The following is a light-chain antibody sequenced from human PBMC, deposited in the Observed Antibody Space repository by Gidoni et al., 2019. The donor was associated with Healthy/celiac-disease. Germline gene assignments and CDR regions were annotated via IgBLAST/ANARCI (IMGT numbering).Light chain of an antibody. CDR1: KLGAKY. J-gene: IGLJ2*01. CDR2: QDS. Sequence: SYELTQPPPVSVSPGQTASITCSGDKLGAKYACWYQQKPGQSPVLVIYQDSKRPSGIPERFSGSNSGNTATLTISGTQAMDEADYYCQAWDSSTVVFGGGTKLTVL. CDR3: QAWDSSTVV. V-gene: IGLV3-1*01.